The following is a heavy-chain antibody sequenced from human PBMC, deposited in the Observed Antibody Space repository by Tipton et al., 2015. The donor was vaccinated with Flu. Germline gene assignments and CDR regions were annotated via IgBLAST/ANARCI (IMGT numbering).Heavy chain of an antibody. V-gene: IGHV4-4*07. D-gene: IGHD6-13*01. J-gene: IGHJ2*01. Sequence: TLSLTCTVSGGSISGHYWTWVRQPAGKGLEWIGRIHSDGSTNYSPSLQSRVTMSIDTSKNQISLRLTAVTAADTAVYYCARVHTGTWYGYLDVRGRGTPVTVSS. CDR1: GGSISGHY. CDR3: ARVHTGTWYGYLDV. CDR2: IHSDGST.